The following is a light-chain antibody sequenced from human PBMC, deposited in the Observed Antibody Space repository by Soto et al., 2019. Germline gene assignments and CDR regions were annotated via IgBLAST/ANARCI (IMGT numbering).Light chain of an antibody. CDR2: DAS. Sequence: IVFTQSPDTLSLSPGERATLSCRASQSVSSNYLAWSQQKLGQAPRLLIYDASRRATGIPDRFSGSGSGTDFTLTISRLEPEDFVVDYCQQYGRSPTFGQGTKVDIK. CDR3: QQYGRSPT. V-gene: IGKV3-20*01. CDR1: QSVSSNY. J-gene: IGKJ1*01.